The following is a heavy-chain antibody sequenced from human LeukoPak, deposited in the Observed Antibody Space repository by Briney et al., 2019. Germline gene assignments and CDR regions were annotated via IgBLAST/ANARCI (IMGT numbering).Heavy chain of an antibody. CDR2: IYYSGST. J-gene: IGHJ4*02. V-gene: IGHV4-30-4*01. CDR1: GGSISSGDYY. D-gene: IGHD3-22*01. CDR3: ARSPPYYDSSGYYLELWNEPDY. Sequence: PSQTLSLTCTVSGGSISSGDYYWSWIRQPPGKGLEWIGYIYYSGSTYYNPSLKSRVTISVGTSKNQFSLKLSSVTAADTAVYYCARSPPYYDSSGYYLELWNEPDYWGQGTLVTVSS.